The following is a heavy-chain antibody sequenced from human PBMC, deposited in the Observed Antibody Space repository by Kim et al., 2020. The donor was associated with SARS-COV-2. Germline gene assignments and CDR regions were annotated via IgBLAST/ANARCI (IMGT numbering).Heavy chain of an antibody. D-gene: IGHD3-16*01. J-gene: IGHJ3*02. CDR3: ARHRRVNLAFGGVADGFDI. CDR2: LYNSGSF. CDR1: GGSVNSDAYY. Sequence: SETLSLTCTVAGGSVNSDAYYWGWMRQPPGGGLEWIASVYCGSLYNSGSFYRNPSIRPRVTISVDTSKNQSSLRLNSVTAADAGIYYCARHRRVNLAFGGVADGFDIWGQGTMVTVSS. V-gene: IGHV4-39*01.